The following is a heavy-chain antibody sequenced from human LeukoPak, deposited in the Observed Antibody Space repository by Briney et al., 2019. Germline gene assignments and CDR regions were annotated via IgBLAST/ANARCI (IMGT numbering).Heavy chain of an antibody. J-gene: IGHJ4*02. D-gene: IGHD2-21*02. CDR1: VYIFTDYY. CDR3: ARAPAYCGGDCYFY. V-gene: IGHV1-2*06. CDR2: INPNNGGT. Sequence: GASVKVSCKASVYIFTDYYMHWVRQAPGQGLEWMARINPNNGGTYYSQKFQGRVTMTRDTSITTAYMELSRLRSDDTAVYYCARAPAYCGGDCYFYWGQGTLVTVSS.